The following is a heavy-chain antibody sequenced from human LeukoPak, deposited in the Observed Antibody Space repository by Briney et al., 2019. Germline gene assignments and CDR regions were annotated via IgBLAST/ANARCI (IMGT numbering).Heavy chain of an antibody. CDR2: IYSGGST. V-gene: IGHV3-53*01. D-gene: IGHD1-26*01. Sequence: GGSLRLSCAASGFTVSTKYMNWVREAPGKGLEWVSVIYSGGSTYYADSVTGRFTISRDNSRNTLYLQMNSLRGDDAAVYYCAKDVGKWESLHFFDYWGQGTLVTVSS. CDR1: GFTVSTKY. J-gene: IGHJ4*02. CDR3: AKDVGKWESLHFFDY.